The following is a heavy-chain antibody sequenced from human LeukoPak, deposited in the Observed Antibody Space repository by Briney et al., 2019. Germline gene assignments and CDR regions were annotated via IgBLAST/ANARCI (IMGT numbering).Heavy chain of an antibody. Sequence: GGSLRLSCAASGFTFSSYSMHWVRQAPGKGLEWVAFISYDGSYNDYADSVKGRFTISRDNSKNTLYLQMNSLRAEDTAVYYCAKEGPMTTVSPGWFDPWGQGTLVTVSS. J-gene: IGHJ5*02. D-gene: IGHD4-17*01. CDR1: GFTFSSYS. CDR3: AKEGPMTTVSPGWFDP. CDR2: ISYDGSYN. V-gene: IGHV3-30*04.